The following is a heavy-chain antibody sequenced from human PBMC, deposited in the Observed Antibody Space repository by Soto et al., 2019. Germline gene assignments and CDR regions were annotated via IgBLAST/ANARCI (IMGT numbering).Heavy chain of an antibody. CDR3: ARGNYYDSSGYYKGHNWFDP. D-gene: IGHD3-22*01. Sequence: SETLSLTCTVSGGSISSSSYYWGWIRQPPGKGLEWIGSIYYSGSTYYNPSLKSRVTISVDTSKNQFSLKLSSVTAADTAVYYCARGNYYDSSGYYKGHNWFDPWGQGTLVTVSS. J-gene: IGHJ5*02. V-gene: IGHV4-39*01. CDR2: IYYSGST. CDR1: GGSISSSSYY.